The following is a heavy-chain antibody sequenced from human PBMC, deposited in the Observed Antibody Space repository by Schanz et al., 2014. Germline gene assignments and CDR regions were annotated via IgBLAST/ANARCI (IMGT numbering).Heavy chain of an antibody. CDR1: GFTFSNFA. Sequence: QVQLVESGGGVVQPGRSLRLSCAASGFTFSNFAIHWVRQAPGKGLEWVAVISYDGSHKDYADSVKGRFTISRDNSKNTMYLQMNSLRAEDTAAYYCARDRQQLVGRIGYYYGMDVWGQGTKVTVSS. CDR2: ISYDGSHK. V-gene: IGHV3-30*04. D-gene: IGHD6-13*01. J-gene: IGHJ6*02. CDR3: ARDRQQLVGRIGYYYGMDV.